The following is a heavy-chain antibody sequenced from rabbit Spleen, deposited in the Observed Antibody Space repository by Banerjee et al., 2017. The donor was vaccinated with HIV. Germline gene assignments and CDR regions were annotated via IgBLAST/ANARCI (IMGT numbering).Heavy chain of an antibody. CDR3: ARDAGRGDYIDGVFNL. V-gene: IGHV1S40*01. CDR1: GFSFSSGYD. Sequence: QQLVESGGGLVKPGASLTLTCKASGFSFSSGYDMCWVRQAPGKGLEWIACIYTGNSKTYYASWAKGRFTISKTSSTTVTLQMTSLTVADTATHFCARDAGRGDYIDGVFNLWGPGTLVTVS. CDR2: IYTGNSKT. D-gene: IGHD8-1*01. J-gene: IGHJ4*01.